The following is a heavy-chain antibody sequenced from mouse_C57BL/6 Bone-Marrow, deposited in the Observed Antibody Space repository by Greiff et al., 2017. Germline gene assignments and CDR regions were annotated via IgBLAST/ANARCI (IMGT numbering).Heavy chain of an antibody. V-gene: IGHV1-81*01. CDR3: ARGGDYYGKERYFDY. J-gene: IGHJ2*01. D-gene: IGHD2-1*01. CDR1: GYTFTSYG. CDR2: IYPRSGNT. Sequence: QVQLQQSGAELARPGASVKLSCKASGYTFTSYGISWVKQRTGQGLEWIGEIYPRSGNTYYNEKFKGKATLTADKSSSTAYMELRSLTSEDSAVYFCARGGDYYGKERYFDYWGQGTTLTVSS.